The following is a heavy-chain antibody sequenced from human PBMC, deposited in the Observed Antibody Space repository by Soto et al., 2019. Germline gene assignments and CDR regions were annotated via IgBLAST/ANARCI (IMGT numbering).Heavy chain of an antibody. V-gene: IGHV3-33*01. J-gene: IGHJ4*02. Sequence: LRLSCEASGFTFSGNGIHWVRQAPGKGLEWVAVIWYDGSNKHYADSVRGRFTISRDTSKNTLYLQMNSLRAEDTAVYYCARDLSGDSYIDYWGQGTLVTVSS. D-gene: IGHD2-21*02. CDR1: GFTFSGNG. CDR2: IWYDGSNK. CDR3: ARDLSGDSYIDY.